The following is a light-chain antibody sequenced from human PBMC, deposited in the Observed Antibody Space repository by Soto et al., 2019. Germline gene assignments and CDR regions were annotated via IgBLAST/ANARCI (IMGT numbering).Light chain of an antibody. CDR2: DNT. CDR3: QSYDSSSVV. Sequence: QAVLTQPPSVSGAPGERVTIFCSGSSSDIGAGYRVRWYQQVPGTAPKLLIYDNTNRPSGVSVRFSGSKSGTSASLAISGLQTEDEADYYCQSYDSSSVVFGGGTKLTVL. J-gene: IGLJ2*01. V-gene: IGLV1-40*01. CDR1: SSDIGAGYR.